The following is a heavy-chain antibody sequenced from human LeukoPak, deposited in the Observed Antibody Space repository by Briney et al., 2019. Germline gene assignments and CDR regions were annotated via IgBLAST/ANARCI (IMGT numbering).Heavy chain of an antibody. CDR3: ARAVAATFDY. V-gene: IGHV4-59*01. Sequence: SETLSLTCTVSGGSITSYYWSWIRQPPGKGLEWIGYIYYSGSTNYNPYLKSRVTISVDTSKNQFSLKLSSVTAADTAVYYCARAVAATFDYWGQGTLFTVSS. CDR1: GGSITSYY. D-gene: IGHD6-19*01. J-gene: IGHJ4*02. CDR2: IYYSGST.